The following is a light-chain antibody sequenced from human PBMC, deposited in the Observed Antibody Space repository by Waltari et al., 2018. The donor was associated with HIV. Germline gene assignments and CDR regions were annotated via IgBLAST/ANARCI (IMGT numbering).Light chain of an antibody. CDR1: QSVGIW. CDR3: QQYSTLGT. Sequence: DIQMTQSPSTLSASVGDRVTLTCRASQSVGIWLAWYQQKPGKAPNLLIYRASDLESGVPPRVSASGSGTEFSRTISNMQPEDFGTYYCQQYSTLGTFGQGTKVEIK. CDR2: RAS. J-gene: IGKJ1*01. V-gene: IGKV1-5*03.